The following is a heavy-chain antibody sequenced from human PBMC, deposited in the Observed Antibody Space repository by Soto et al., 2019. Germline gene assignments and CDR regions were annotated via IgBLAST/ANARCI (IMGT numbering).Heavy chain of an antibody. CDR1: GYTFTSYA. V-gene: IGHV1-3*01. Sequence: GASVKASCKASGYTFTSYAMHWVHQAPGQRLEWMGWINAGNGNTKYSQKFQGRVTITRDTSASTAYMELSSLRSEDTAVYYCARGVAGPLHWFDPWGQGTLVTVSS. CDR2: INAGNGNT. J-gene: IGHJ5*02. D-gene: IGHD6-19*01. CDR3: ARGVAGPLHWFDP.